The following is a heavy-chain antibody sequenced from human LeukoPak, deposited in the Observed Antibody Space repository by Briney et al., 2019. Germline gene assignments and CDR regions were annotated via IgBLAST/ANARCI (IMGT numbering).Heavy chain of an antibody. J-gene: IGHJ4*02. CDR1: GFTFSGHY. V-gene: IGHV3-11*06. CDR2: ISNNNRYT. CDR3: ARDRGWPAVHFDL. Sequence: GGSLRLSCATSGFTFSGHYMAWIRQAPGKGLEWISYISNNNRYTNYADSVKGRFTISRDNAKNSLYLQMDSLRAEDTAVYYCARDRGWPAVHFDLWGQGTLVTVSS. D-gene: IGHD2-15*01.